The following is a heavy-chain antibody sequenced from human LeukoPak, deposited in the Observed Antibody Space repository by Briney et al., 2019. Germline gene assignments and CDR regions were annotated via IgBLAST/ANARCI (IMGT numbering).Heavy chain of an antibody. CDR1: GGSISSSSYY. V-gene: IGHV4-39*01. J-gene: IGHJ5*02. CDR2: IYYSGST. Sequence: SETLSLTCTVSGGSISSSSYYWGWIRRPPGKGLEWIGSIYYSGSTYYNPSLKSRVTISVDTSKNQFSLKLSSVTAADTAVYYCARQQLTAYNWFDPWGQGTLVTVSS. CDR3: ARQQLTAYNWFDP. D-gene: IGHD2-2*01.